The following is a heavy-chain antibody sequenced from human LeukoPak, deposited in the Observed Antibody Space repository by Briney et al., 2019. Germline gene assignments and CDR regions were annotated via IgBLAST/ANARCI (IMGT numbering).Heavy chain of an antibody. V-gene: IGHV3-53*04. D-gene: IGHD5-18*01. Sequence: GSLRLSCAASGFTVSTNCMTWVRQAPGKGLGWVSTIYSGGTTYYADSVMGRFTISRHNSRNTLYLQMNSLRAEDTAVYYCARVDTVMAYYFDLWGQGTLVTVSS. CDR3: ARVDTVMAYYFDL. J-gene: IGHJ4*02. CDR2: IYSGGTT. CDR1: GFTVSTNC.